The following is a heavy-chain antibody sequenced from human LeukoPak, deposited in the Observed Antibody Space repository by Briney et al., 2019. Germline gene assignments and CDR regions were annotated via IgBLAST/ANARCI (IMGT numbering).Heavy chain of an antibody. D-gene: IGHD2-2*01. CDR3: ARGPSSQFRTDY. Sequence: GGSLRLSCAASGFTFSTYSMNWVRQAPGKGLEWVSYIGRSSSPIYYADSVKGRFTISRDDAKNSLYLQMNGLRAEDTAVYYCARGPSSQFRTDYWGQGTLVTVSS. CDR1: GFTFSTYS. CDR2: IGRSSSPI. J-gene: IGHJ4*02. V-gene: IGHV3-48*01.